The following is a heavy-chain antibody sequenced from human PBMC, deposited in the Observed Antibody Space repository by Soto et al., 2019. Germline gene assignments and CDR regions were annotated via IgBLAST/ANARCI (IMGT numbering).Heavy chain of an antibody. D-gene: IGHD2-21*01. V-gene: IGHV3-23*01. J-gene: IGHJ4*02. CDR3: AKDALYHDGLSLVGN. Sequence: GGSLRLSCAASGFSLSTYAMMWVRQAPGKGQEWVAGMTGSGNDIRYADPVKGRFTISKDNSKNTLYLQMNSLRAEDTAIYYCAKDALYHDGLSLVGNCGQGNLVTVSS. CDR1: GFSLSTYA. CDR2: MTGSGNDI.